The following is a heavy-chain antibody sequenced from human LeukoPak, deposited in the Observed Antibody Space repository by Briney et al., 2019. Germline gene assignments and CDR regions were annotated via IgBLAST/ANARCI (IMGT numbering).Heavy chain of an antibody. CDR1: GYTFMSCG. CDR2: ISPNNGKT. CDR3: ARVVRGDCHTGTCFSWFDP. J-gene: IGHJ5*02. V-gene: IGHV1-18*01. D-gene: IGHD3-10*02. Sequence: ASVTVSCKASGYTFMSCGITWLRQAPGRGPEWMGWISPNNGKTDSAQNFQGRVSMATDTSTDTAYMELRRLRSDDTAVYYCARVVRGDCHTGTCFSWFDPWGQGTLVIVSS.